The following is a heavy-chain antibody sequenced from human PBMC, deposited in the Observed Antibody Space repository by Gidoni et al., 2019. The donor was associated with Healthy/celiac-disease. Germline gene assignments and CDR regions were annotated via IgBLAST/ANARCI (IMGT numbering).Heavy chain of an antibody. CDR2: LSGSGGST. J-gene: IGHJ4*02. V-gene: IGHV3-23*01. CDR1: GFPFSSYA. D-gene: IGHD6-25*01. Sequence: EVQLLESGGALVQPGGSLRLSWAASGFPFSSYAMSWVRQAPGKGLEWVSALSGSGGSTYYADSVKGRFTISRDNSKNTLYLQMNSLRAEDTAVYYCAKDAGSPGPTFDYWGQGNLVTVSS. CDR3: AKDAGSPGPTFDY.